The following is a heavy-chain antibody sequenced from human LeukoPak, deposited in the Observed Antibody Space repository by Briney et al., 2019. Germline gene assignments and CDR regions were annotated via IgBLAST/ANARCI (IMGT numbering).Heavy chain of an antibody. J-gene: IGHJ4*02. CDR1: GFTFSSHW. CDR3: ARVPDSGSAIDY. D-gene: IGHD1-26*01. CDR2: INSDGSST. Sequence: PGGSLRLSCAASGFTFSSHWMHWVRQAPGKGLVWVSRINSDGSSTSYADSVKGRFTISRDNAKNTLYLQMNSLRAEDTAVYYCARVPDSGSAIDYWGQGTLVTVSS. V-gene: IGHV3-74*01.